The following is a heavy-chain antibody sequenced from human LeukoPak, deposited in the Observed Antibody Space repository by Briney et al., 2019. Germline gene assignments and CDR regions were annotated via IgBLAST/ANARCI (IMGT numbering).Heavy chain of an antibody. CDR3: WRLGTGFDY. D-gene: IGHD1-14*01. Sequence: SDTLSLTCAVYDVSFSGYYWSWIRQPPGKGLEWIGEINHSGSTNYNPSLKGRVTISVDTSNNQFSLRLGHVTAADTARYYLWRLGTGFDYWGQGTLVTVSS. CDR1: DVSFSGYY. J-gene: IGHJ4*02. CDR2: INHSGST. V-gene: IGHV4-34*01.